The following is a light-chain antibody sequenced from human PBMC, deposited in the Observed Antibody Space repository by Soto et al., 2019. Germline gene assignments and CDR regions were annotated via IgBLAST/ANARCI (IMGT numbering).Light chain of an antibody. CDR3: QQYGSSPPVYT. J-gene: IGKJ2*01. CDR1: QSVSSSY. V-gene: IGKV3-20*01. CDR2: GAS. Sequence: EIVLTQSPGTLSLSPGERATLSCRASQSVSSSYLAWYQQKPGQAPRLLIYGASSRATAIRAWFSGSGSGTDFTLTISRLEPEDFAVYYCQQYGSSPPVYTFGQGTKLEIK.